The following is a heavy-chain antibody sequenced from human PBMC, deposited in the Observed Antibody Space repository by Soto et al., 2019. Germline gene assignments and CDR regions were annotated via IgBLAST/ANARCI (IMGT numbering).Heavy chain of an antibody. V-gene: IGHV4-59*01. D-gene: IGHD1-26*01. CDR3: ARAGVGGNDFDH. Sequence: GKGREWIGYIYHSGTTNYNPSLKSRVTISVDTSKNQFSLNVRSVTAADTAVSYCARAGVGGNDFDHWGQATLLTVPS. J-gene: IGHJ4*02. CDR2: IYHSGTT.